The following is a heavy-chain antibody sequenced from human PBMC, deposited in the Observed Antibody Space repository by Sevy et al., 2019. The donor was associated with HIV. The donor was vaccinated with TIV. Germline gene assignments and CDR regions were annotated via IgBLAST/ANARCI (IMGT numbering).Heavy chain of an antibody. V-gene: IGHV3-23*01. CDR2: ISGSGGST. CDR3: AEGVYSSGGYGGGDY. D-gene: IGHD2-15*01. CDR1: GFTFSSYA. J-gene: IGHJ4*02. Sequence: GGSLRLSCAASGFTFSSYAMSWVRQAPGKGLEWASVISGSGGSTYYAGSVKGRFTISRDNSKNTLYLQMSSLRVEDTAVYYCAEGVYSSGGYGGGDYWGQGILVTVSS.